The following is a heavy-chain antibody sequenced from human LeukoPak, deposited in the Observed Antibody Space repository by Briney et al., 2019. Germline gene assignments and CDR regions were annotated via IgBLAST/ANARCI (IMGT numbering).Heavy chain of an antibody. CDR1: GFTFSSYA. J-gene: IGHJ4*02. D-gene: IGHD3-22*01. CDR3: ARDYYDSSGYRHGFDY. Sequence: GGSLRLSCAASGFTFSSYAMHWVRQAPGKGLEWVAVISYDGSNKYYADSVKGRFTISRDNSKNTLYLQMNSLRAEDTAVHYCARDYYDSSGYRHGFDYWGQGTLVTVSS. CDR2: ISYDGSNK. V-gene: IGHV3-30*04.